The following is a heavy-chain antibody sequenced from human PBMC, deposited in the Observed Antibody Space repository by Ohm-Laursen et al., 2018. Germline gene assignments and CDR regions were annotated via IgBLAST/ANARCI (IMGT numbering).Heavy chain of an antibody. CDR3: ARDPTYGDSPLGAFDI. CDR2: IYSGGST. V-gene: IGHV3-53*01. J-gene: IGHJ3*02. D-gene: IGHD2-21*01. CDR1: GFTVSNNY. Sequence: GSLRLSCAASGFTVSNNYLSWVRQAPGKGLEWVSVIYSGGSTYHADSVKGRFTISRDNSKNTLYLQMNSLRAEDTAVYYCARDPTYGDSPLGAFDIWGQGTMVTVSS.